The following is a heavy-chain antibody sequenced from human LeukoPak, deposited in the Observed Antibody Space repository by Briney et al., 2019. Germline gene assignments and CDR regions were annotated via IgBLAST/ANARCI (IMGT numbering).Heavy chain of an antibody. Sequence: GESLRLSCAASGFSFSSYAMTWGRQAPATGQELDSTSSSSGDSTYYAVSVKQRFTITRDNTKNTLHLQMNSRRAEDTTVYSCSKGRSGVSSAAINYWGQGTLVTVSS. CDR2: SSSSGDST. D-gene: IGHD2-2*01. J-gene: IGHJ4*02. CDR3: SKGRSGVSSAAINY. CDR1: GFSFSSYA. V-gene: IGHV3-23*01.